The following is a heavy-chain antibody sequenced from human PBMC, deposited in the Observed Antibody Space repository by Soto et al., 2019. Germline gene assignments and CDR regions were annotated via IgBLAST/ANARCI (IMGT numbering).Heavy chain of an antibody. CDR1: GGSFSGYY. CDR3: ASNSSGSPSWFDH. V-gene: IGHV4-34*01. D-gene: IGHD3-10*01. CDR2: INHSGST. Sequence: PSETLSLTCAVYGGSFSGYYWSWIRQPPGKGLEWIGEINHSGSTNYNPSLKSRATISVDTSKNQFSLKLTSVTAADTAVYYCASNSSGSPSWFDHWGQGTLVTVSS. J-gene: IGHJ5*02.